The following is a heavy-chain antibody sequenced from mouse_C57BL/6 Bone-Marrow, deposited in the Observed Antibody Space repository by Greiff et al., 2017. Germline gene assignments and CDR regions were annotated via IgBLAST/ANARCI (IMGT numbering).Heavy chain of an antibody. D-gene: IGHD2-4*01. J-gene: IGHJ4*01. V-gene: IGHV1-64*01. Sequence: QVQLQQPGAELVKPGASVKLSCKASGYTFTNYWMHWVKQRPGQGLEWIGMMHPNGGSPDYNEKFKSEATLSVDKSSRTAYMELRSLTSEDSAVYYCARSYDYADYTMDYWGQGPAVTVSS. CDR2: MHPNGGSP. CDR3: ARSYDYADYTMDY. CDR1: GYTFTNYW.